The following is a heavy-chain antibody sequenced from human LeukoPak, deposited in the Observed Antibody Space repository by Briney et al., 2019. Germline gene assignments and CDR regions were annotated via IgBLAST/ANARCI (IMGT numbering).Heavy chain of an antibody. CDR1: GYTFTGYY. Sequence: ASVKVSCKASGYTFTGYYMHWVRQAPGQGLEWMGWINPNSGGTNYAQTFQGRVTMTRDTSISTAYMELSRLRSDDTAVYYCARDVRFTPQPAYYYYYYGMDVWGQGTTVTVSS. CDR2: INPNSGGT. D-gene: IGHD2-2*01. CDR3: ARDVRFTPQPAYYYYYYGMDV. J-gene: IGHJ6*02. V-gene: IGHV1-2*02.